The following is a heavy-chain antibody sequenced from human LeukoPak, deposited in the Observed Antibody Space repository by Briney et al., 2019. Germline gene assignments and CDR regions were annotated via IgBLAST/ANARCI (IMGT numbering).Heavy chain of an antibody. D-gene: IGHD3-22*01. V-gene: IGHV1-2*02. Sequence: ASVKVSCKASGYTFTGYYMHWARQAPGQGLEWMGWINPNSGGTNYAQKFQGRVTMTRDTSISTAYMELSRLRSDDTAVYYCARHGDYYDSSGYYPDAFDIWGQGTMVTVSS. CDR2: INPNSGGT. CDR3: ARHGDYYDSSGYYPDAFDI. CDR1: GYTFTGYY. J-gene: IGHJ3*02.